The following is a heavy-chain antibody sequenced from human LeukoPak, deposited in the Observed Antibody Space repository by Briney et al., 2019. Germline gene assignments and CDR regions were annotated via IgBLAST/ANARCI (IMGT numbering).Heavy chain of an antibody. V-gene: IGHV3-73*01. D-gene: IGHD6-13*01. CDR2: IRSKANSYAT. J-gene: IGHJ4*02. CDR1: GFTFSGSA. CDR3: TMSRHSNCWYFEY. Sequence: GGSLRLSCAASGFTFSGSAMHWVRQASGKGLEWVGRIRSKANSYATAYAASVKGRFTISRDDSKNTAYLQMNSLKTEDTAVYNSTMSRHSNCWYFEYCRQGNLVTVSS.